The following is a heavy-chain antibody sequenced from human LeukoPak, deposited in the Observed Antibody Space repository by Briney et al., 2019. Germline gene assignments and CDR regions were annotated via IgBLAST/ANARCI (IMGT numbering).Heavy chain of an antibody. V-gene: IGHV1-69*01. CDR1: GGTFSSYA. CDR2: IIPIFGTA. D-gene: IGHD2-2*01. Sequence: SVKVSCKASGGTFSSYAISWVRQAPGHGLEWMGGIIPIFGTANYAQKFQGRVTITADESTSTAYMELSSLRSEDTAVYYCARALSSGKYQLPLFDYWGQGTLVTVSS. CDR3: ARALSSGKYQLPLFDY. J-gene: IGHJ4*02.